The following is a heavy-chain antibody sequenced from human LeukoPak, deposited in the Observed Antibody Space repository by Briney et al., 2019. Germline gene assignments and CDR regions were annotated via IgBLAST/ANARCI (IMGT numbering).Heavy chain of an antibody. CDR2: IYHSGST. V-gene: IGHV4-38-2*02. D-gene: IGHD5-18*01. Sequence: SETLSLTCTVSGYSISSGYYWGWIRPPPGKGLEWIGSIYHSGSTYYNPSLKSRVTISVETSKNQFSLKLSSVTAADTAVYYCARTTEGGYTYDYFYYYYMDVWGKGTTVTISS. CDR3: ARTTEGGYTYDYFYYYYMDV. J-gene: IGHJ6*03. CDR1: GYSISSGYY.